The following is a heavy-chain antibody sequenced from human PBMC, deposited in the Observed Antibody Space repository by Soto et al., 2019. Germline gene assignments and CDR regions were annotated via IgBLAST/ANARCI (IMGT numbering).Heavy chain of an antibody. D-gene: IGHD2-2*02. Sequence: VQLVESGGGLVQPGGSLRVSCVASGFTFSSYSMNWIRQAPGKGLEWVSSISSSSSYIYYADSVKGHITISRDNDKNSLYMQMNILRAEDTAVYYCARRSPLVVPAAKPYYYYGMDVWGQGTTVTVSS. CDR1: GFTFSSYS. CDR2: ISSSSSYI. V-gene: IGHV3-21*01. J-gene: IGHJ6*02. CDR3: ARRSPLVVPAAKPYYYYGMDV.